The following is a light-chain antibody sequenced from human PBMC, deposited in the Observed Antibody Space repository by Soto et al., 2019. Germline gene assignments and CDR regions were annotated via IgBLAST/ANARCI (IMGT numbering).Light chain of an antibody. CDR3: QSYAATESV. CDR2: SNT. CDR1: SSNIGAGYS. V-gene: IGLV1-40*01. J-gene: IGLJ2*01. Sequence: QSVLTQPPSVSGAPGQRGTISCTGSSSNIGAGYSVNWFQLLPGAAPKLLIFSNTLRPSGVPDRFSGSRSATSASLAITGLQAEDEADYYCQSYAATESVFGGGTKLTVL.